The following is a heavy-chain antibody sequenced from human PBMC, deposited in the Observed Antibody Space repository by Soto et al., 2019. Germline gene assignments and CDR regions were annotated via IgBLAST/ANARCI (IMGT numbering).Heavy chain of an antibody. Sequence: QVQLQESGPGLVKPSETLSLTCTVSGGSISSYYWSWIRQPPGKGLEWIGYIYYSGSTNYNPSLKSRVTISVDTSKNQFSLKLSSVTAADTAVYYCARIGTMTVRRNAFDIWGQGTMVTVSS. CDR3: ARIGTMTVRRNAFDI. D-gene: IGHD1-1*01. CDR1: GGSISSYY. J-gene: IGHJ3*02. V-gene: IGHV4-59*01. CDR2: IYYSGST.